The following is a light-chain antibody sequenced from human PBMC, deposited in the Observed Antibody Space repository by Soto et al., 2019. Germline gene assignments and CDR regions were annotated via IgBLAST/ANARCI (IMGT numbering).Light chain of an antibody. V-gene: IGKV1-5*03. CDR3: QQYNSPPWT. CDR2: KAS. CDR1: ESIISL. Sequence: DIQMTQSPSTLSASVGDRVTITCRASESIISLLAWYQHKPGKAPRLLIYKASSLESGVPARFSGSGSGTKFTLAITSLQPDDFATYYCQQYNSPPWTFGQGTKVDIK. J-gene: IGKJ1*01.